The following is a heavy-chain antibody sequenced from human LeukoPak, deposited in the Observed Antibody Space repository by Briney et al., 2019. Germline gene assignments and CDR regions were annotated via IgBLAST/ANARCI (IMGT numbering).Heavy chain of an antibody. J-gene: IGHJ4*02. Sequence: GRSLRLSCTASGFTFGDHAMSWVRQAPGRGLEWVGFIRSKSYGRTTEYAASVKGRFTFSRDDSKSIAYLEMNSLKTEDTAVYYCSRDSREGGIAAVWGQGTLVTVSS. D-gene: IGHD6-13*01. CDR3: SRDSREGGIAAV. V-gene: IGHV3-49*04. CDR1: GFTFGDHA. CDR2: IRSKSYGRTT.